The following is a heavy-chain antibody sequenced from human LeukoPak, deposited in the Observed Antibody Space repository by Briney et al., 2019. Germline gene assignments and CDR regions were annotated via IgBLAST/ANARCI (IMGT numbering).Heavy chain of an antibody. D-gene: IGHD3-9*01. V-gene: IGHV1-69*04. CDR1: VGTFTVYA. CDR2: ITPILGIA. CDR3: ARDYGPMVNGYFYYFDY. Sequence: SVKASSKPSVGTFTVYAISWVRQAPEQGLECMGRITPILGIANYAQKFQGRVTITADKSTSTAYMELSSLRSEDTAVYYCARDYGPMVNGYFYYFDYWGQGTLVTVSS. J-gene: IGHJ4*02.